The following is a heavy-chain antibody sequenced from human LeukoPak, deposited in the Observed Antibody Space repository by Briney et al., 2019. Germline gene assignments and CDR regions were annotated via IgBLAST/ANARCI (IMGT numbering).Heavy chain of an antibody. Sequence: PSETLSLTCTVSGGSISSSSYYWGWIRQPPGKGLEWIGRIYTSGSTNYNPSLKSRVTMSVDTSKNQFSLKLSSVTAADTAVYYCARGAYGSTQPFDYWGQGTLVTVSS. CDR1: GGSISSSSYY. J-gene: IGHJ4*02. V-gene: IGHV4-61*05. D-gene: IGHD3-22*01. CDR3: ARGAYGSTQPFDY. CDR2: IYTSGST.